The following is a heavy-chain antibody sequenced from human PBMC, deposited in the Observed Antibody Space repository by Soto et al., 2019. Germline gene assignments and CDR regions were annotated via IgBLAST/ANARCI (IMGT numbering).Heavy chain of an antibody. CDR1: GGAVSSGTYY. CDR3: TGGPPRVQWFDP. CDR2: IYFTGST. Sequence: PSETLSLTCTVSGGAVSSGTYYWSWIRQPPGKGLEGIGHIYFTGSTNYNPSLKSRVTMSLDTSQNQFSLKLSSVTAAATAVYYCTGGPPRVQWFDPWGLGTLVTVSS. V-gene: IGHV4-61*01. J-gene: IGHJ5*02.